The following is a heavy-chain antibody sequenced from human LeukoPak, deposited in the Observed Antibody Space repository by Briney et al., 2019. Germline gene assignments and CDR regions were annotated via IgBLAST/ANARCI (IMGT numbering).Heavy chain of an antibody. CDR3: ARVSDYGSGSYYYYYYMDV. D-gene: IGHD3-10*01. CDR1: GGSISSGSYY. Sequence: SETLSLTCTVSGGSISSGSYYWSWIRQPAGKGLEWIGRIYTSGSTNYNPSLKSRVTISVDMSKNQFSLKLSSVTAADTAVYYCARVSDYGSGSYYYYYYMDVWGKGTTVTVSS. J-gene: IGHJ6*03. CDR2: IYTSGST. V-gene: IGHV4-61*02.